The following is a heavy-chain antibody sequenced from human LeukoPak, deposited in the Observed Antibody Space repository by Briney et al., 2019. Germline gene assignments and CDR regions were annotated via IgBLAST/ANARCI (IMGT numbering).Heavy chain of an antibody. CDR3: AAERWLQLGDAFDI. Sequence: GGSVRLSCPASGLTFSSYWMRWVRQAPGKGLEWVANIKQDGSEKYYVDSVKGRFTISRDNAKNSLYLQMNSLRAEDTAVYYCAAERWLQLGDAFDIWGQGTMVTASS. J-gene: IGHJ3*02. CDR2: IKQDGSEK. V-gene: IGHV3-7*01. D-gene: IGHD5-24*01. CDR1: GLTFSSYW.